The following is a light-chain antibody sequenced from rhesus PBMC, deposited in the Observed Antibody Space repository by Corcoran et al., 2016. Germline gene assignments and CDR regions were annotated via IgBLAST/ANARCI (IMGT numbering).Light chain of an antibody. V-gene: IGKV1-69*01. CDR1: QGISNW. J-gene: IGKJ1*01. CDR2: RAS. Sequence: DIQMTQSPSSLSASVGDRVTITCRASQGISNWLAWYQQKPGKAPKLLIYRASNLEKGVPSRFSGSGSETKFTLTISSLQPEDIATYYCQQHDNSPTFGQGTKVEIK. CDR3: QQHDNSPT.